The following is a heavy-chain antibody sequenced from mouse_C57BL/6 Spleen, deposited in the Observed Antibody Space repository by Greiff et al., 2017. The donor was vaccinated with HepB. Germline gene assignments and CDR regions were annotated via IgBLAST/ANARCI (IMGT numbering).Heavy chain of an antibody. D-gene: IGHD2-4*01. J-gene: IGHJ1*03. V-gene: IGHV1-52*01. CDR2: IDPSDSET. CDR3: AREDDDDEGYFDV. Sequence: VQLQQPGAELVRPGSSVKLSCKASGYTFTSYWMHWVKQRPIQGLEWIGNIDPSDSETHYNQKFKDKATLTVDKSSSTAYMQLSSLTSEDSAVYYCAREDDDDEGYFDVWGTGTTVTVSS. CDR1: GYTFTSYW.